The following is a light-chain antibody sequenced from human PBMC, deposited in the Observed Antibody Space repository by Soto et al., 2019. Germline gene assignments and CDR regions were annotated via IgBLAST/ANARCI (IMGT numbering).Light chain of an antibody. CDR3: QQYKDWPPVT. J-gene: IGKJ3*01. CDR2: GAS. V-gene: IGKV3-15*01. Sequence: EILLTQSPVTLSVSPGERVTLSCRASESVSNNLAWYQHKPGQPPRLLIYGASTRATGIPARFSGSGSWTQFTLTISSLQSEDFAIYHCQQYKDWPPVTFGPGTKVEIK. CDR1: ESVSNN.